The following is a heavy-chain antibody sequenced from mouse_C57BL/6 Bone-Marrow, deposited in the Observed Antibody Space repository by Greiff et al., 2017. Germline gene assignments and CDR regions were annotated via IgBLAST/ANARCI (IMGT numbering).Heavy chain of an antibody. CDR1: GFNIKDDY. D-gene: IGHD1-1*01. CDR2: IDPENGDT. J-gene: IGHJ2*01. Sequence: VQLQQSGAELVRPGASVKLSCTASGFNIKDDYMHWVKQRPEQGLEWIGWIDPENGDTEYASKFQGKATITADTSSNPAYLQLSSLTSEDTAVYYCTTRYYGSFYYFDYWGQGTTLTVSS. V-gene: IGHV14-4*01. CDR3: TTRYYGSFYYFDY.